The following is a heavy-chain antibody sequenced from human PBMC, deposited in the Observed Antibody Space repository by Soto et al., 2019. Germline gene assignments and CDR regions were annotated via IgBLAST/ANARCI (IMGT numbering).Heavy chain of an antibody. CDR3: ASTRRDGYNNDYYYYGMDV. Sequence: EVQLVESGGGLVKPGGSLRLSCAASGFTFSNYNMNWVRQAPGKGLEWVSSISSSSSYIYYADSVKGRFTISRDNAKNSLYLQMNSLRAEDTAVYYWASTRRDGYNNDYYYYGMDVWGRGTTVTASS. CDR1: GFTFSNYN. V-gene: IGHV3-21*01. D-gene: IGHD5-12*01. J-gene: IGHJ6*02. CDR2: ISSSSSYI.